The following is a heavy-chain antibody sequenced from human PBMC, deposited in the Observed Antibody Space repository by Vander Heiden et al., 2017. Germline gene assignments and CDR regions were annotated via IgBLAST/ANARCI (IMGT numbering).Heavy chain of an antibody. J-gene: IGHJ6*02. D-gene: IGHD2-2*01. V-gene: IGHV4-59*01. CDR1: GGSISSYF. CDR3: VRDRFVAVPTAAQHYYGMDV. CDR2: IDNSGST. Sequence: QLQLQASGPGLVKPSETLSLTCSVSGGSISSYFWSWIRQPPGKGLEWIGYIDNSGSTDYNPSLKSRVTISRDTSKNQVSLKLNAVTAADTAVYYCVRDRFVAVPTAAQHYYGMDVWGQGTTVTVSS.